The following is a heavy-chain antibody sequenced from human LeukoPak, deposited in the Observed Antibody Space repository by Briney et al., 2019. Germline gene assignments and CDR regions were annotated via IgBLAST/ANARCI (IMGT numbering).Heavy chain of an antibody. D-gene: IGHD3-10*01. CDR3: TRWSLLWFGELFDY. CDR1: GFTFGDYA. Sequence: GGSLRLSCTASGFTFGDYAMSWVRQAPGEGLEWVGFITSKAYGRTTEYAAPVKGRFTISRDDSKSIAYLQMNSLKTEDTAVYYCTRWSLLWFGELFDYWGQGTLVTVSS. J-gene: IGHJ4*02. V-gene: IGHV3-49*04. CDR2: ITSKAYGRTT.